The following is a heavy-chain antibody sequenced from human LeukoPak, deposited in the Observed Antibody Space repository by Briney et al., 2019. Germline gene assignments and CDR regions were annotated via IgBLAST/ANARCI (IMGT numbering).Heavy chain of an antibody. CDR2: ISYSGST. J-gene: IGHJ4*02. Sequence: SETLSLTCAVYGGSFSGYYWNWIRQPPGKGLEWIGYISYSGSTNYNPSLKSRVAISVDTSKNHFSLKLRSVTAADTALYYCARDNRWGYFDSWGQGTLVTVSS. V-gene: IGHV4-59*01. D-gene: IGHD3-16*01. CDR1: GGSFSGYY. CDR3: ARDNRWGYFDS.